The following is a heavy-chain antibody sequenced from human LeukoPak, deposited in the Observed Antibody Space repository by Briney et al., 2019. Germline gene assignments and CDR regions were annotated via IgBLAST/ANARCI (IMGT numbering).Heavy chain of an antibody. V-gene: IGHV4-38-2*02. J-gene: IGHJ4*02. CDR2: IYYSGST. CDR3: ARGGDYGDY. CDR1: GNSISSGYY. D-gene: IGHD3-16*01. Sequence: SETLSLTCTVSGNSISSGYYWGWIRQPPGKGLEWIGSIYYSGSTNYNPSLKSRVTMSVDTSKNQFSLKLSSVTAADTAVYYCARGGDYGDYWGQGTLVTVSS.